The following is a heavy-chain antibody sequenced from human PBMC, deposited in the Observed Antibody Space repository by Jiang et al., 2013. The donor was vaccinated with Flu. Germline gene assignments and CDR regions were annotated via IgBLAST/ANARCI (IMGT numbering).Heavy chain of an antibody. Sequence: WVSIMYNDGRTYYSESVKGRFTISRDTSKNTLYLQMKRLRAEDTAVYYCAGGDFDYWGQGTLVTVSS. V-gene: IGHV3-53*01. CDR3: AGGDFDY. J-gene: IGHJ4*02. CDR2: MYNDGRT.